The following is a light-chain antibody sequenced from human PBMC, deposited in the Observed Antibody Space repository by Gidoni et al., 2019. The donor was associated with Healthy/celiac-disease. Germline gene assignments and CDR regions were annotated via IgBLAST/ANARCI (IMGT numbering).Light chain of an antibody. CDR3: QQYNNWPWT. CDR1: QSVSSN. CDR2: GAS. J-gene: IGKJ1*01. Sequence: EILMTQSPATLSGSPGERATLPCRASQSVSSNLAWYQQKPGQAPRLLIYGASTRATGIPSRFSGSGSGTEFTLTISSLQSEDFAVYYCQQYNNWPWTFGQXTKVEIK. V-gene: IGKV3-15*01.